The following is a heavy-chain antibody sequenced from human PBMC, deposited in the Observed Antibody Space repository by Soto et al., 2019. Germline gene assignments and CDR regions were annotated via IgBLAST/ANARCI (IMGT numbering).Heavy chain of an antibody. CDR2: IYYSGST. CDR3: ARGGSSSKVKY. D-gene: IGHD3-16*01. CDR1: GGSISSCY. Sequence: SETLSLTCTVSGGSISSCYWGWIRQPPGKGLEWIGYIYYSGSTNYNPSLKSRVTISVDTSKNQFSLNLESVTAADTAVYYCARGGSSSKVKYWGQEPWSPSPQ. V-gene: IGHV4-59*12. J-gene: IGHJ4*01.